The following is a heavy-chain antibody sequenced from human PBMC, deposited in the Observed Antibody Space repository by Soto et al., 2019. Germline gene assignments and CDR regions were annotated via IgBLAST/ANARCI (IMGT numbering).Heavy chain of an antibody. CDR1: GGSFSGYY. Sequence: VQLQQWGAGLLKPSETLSLTCAVYGGSFSGYYWSWIRQPPGKGLEWIGEINHSGSTNYNPSLKTPVTISADTSKNQFSLKLSSVTAADTAVYYCARAAYYYESSGYNGWFDPWGQGTLVTVSS. CDR3: ARAAYYYESSGYNGWFDP. CDR2: INHSGST. V-gene: IGHV4-34*01. D-gene: IGHD3-22*01. J-gene: IGHJ5*02.